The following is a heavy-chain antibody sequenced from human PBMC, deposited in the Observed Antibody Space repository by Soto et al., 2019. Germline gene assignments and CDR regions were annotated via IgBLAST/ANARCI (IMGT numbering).Heavy chain of an antibody. Sequence: QLQLQESGPGLVKPSETLSLTCTVSGASISSSSYLWGWLRQPPGKWMEWLGSIYYSGSTYYNPSLKGRVTISVDTSKNQCSLKLSSVTAADTAVYYCARHGGPSRTGTGFGYWGQGSLVTVSS. CDR3: ARHGGPSRTGTGFGY. D-gene: IGHD1-1*01. V-gene: IGHV4-39*01. CDR2: IYYSGST. J-gene: IGHJ4*02. CDR1: GASISSSSYL.